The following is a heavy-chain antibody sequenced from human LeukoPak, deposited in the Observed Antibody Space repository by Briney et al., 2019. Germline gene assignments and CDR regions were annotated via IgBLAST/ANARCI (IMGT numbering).Heavy chain of an antibody. CDR3: ARGNSHPYYDILTWAFDY. CDR2: IYYNGNT. Sequence: PSETLSLTCTLSGGSMNRYKWSWIRQSPGRGLEWIGYIYYNGNTNYNPSLKSRVTISVDTSKNQLSLKLSSVTAADAAVYYGARGNSHPYYDILTWAFDYWGQGTLVTVSS. CDR1: GGSMNRYK. D-gene: IGHD3-9*01. V-gene: IGHV4-59*12. J-gene: IGHJ4*02.